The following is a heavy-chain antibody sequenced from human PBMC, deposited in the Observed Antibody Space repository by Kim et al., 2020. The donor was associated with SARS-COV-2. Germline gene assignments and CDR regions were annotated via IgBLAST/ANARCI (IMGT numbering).Heavy chain of an antibody. CDR2: ISAYNGNT. Sequence: ASVKVSCKASGYTFTSYGISWVRQAPGQGLEWMGWISAYNGNTNYAQKLQGRVTMTTDTSTSTAYMELRSLRSDDTAVYYCARASRIANRGVNWFDPWGQGTLVTVSS. J-gene: IGHJ5*02. D-gene: IGHD6-13*01. CDR1: GYTFTSYG. CDR3: ARASRIANRGVNWFDP. V-gene: IGHV1-18*04.